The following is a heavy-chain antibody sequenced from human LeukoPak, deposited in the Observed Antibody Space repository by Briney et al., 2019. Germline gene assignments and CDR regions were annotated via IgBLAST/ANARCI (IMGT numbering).Heavy chain of an antibody. Sequence: TGGSLRLSCAASGFTFSNYWMHWVRQAPGKGLVWVSRIKGDGSHTVYADSVKGRFTISRDNAKNTLYLQMNSLRAEDTAVYYCASSNYDFWSGYSRSFDYWGQGTLVTVSS. J-gene: IGHJ4*02. CDR1: GFTFSNYW. V-gene: IGHV3-74*01. CDR2: IKGDGSHT. D-gene: IGHD3-3*01. CDR3: ASSNYDFWSGYSRSFDY.